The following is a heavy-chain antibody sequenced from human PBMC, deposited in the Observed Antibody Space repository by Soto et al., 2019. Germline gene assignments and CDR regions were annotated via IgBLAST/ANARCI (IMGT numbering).Heavy chain of an antibody. D-gene: IGHD1-7*01. CDR2: IYYSGST. J-gene: IGHJ5*02. V-gene: IGHV4-59*08. Sequence: PSETLSLTCTVSGGSISSYYWSWIRQPPGKGLEWIGYIYYSGSTNYNPSLKSRVTISVDTSKNQFSLKLSSVTAADTAVYYCARHEPPTTGTNFWFDPWGQGTLVTVSS. CDR3: ARHEPPTTGTNFWFDP. CDR1: GGSISSYY.